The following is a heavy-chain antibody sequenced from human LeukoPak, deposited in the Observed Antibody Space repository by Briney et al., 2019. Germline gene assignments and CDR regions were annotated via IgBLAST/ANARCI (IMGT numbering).Heavy chain of an antibody. J-gene: IGHJ4*02. CDR2: IIPIFGTA. CDR3: ARGQADCSSTSCYHGY. V-gene: IGHV1-69*06. D-gene: IGHD2-2*01. Sequence: AASVKVSRKASGGTFSSYAISWVRQAPGQGLEWMGGIIPIFGTANYAQKFQGRVTITADKSTSTAYMELSSLRSEDTAVYYCARGQADCSSTSCYHGYWGQGTLVTVSS. CDR1: GGTFSSYA.